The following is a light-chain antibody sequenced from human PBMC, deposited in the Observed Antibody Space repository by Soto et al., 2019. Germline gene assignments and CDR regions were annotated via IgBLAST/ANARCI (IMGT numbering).Light chain of an antibody. CDR1: QDISNY. Sequence: DIQMTQSPSSLSASVGDRVTITCQASQDISNYLNWYQQKPGKAPKLLIYDASNLETGVPSRFSGGGSGTDFTLTINSLQPEDFATYYCQQTYSSSTFGPGTKVDIK. CDR3: QQTYSSST. CDR2: DAS. V-gene: IGKV1-33*01. J-gene: IGKJ3*01.